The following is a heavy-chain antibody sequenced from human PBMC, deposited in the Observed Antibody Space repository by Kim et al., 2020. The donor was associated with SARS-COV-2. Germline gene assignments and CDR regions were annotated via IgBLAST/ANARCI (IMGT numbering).Heavy chain of an antibody. CDR3: LAEIGSRSFGH. CDR2: IAYDGSHI. Sequence: GGSLRLSCEASGFTFSAHALHWVRQAPGKGLEWVALIAYDGSHISYPDSVKGRFIISRDNIKSTLYLQMNSLRPEDTAVYYCLAEIGSRSFGHWGQGTLVTVS. CDR1: GFTFSAHA. J-gene: IGHJ4*02. D-gene: IGHD3-10*01. V-gene: IGHV3-30*04.